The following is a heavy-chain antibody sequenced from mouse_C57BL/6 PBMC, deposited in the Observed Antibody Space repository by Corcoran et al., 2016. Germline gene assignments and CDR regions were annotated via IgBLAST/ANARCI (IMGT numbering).Heavy chain of an antibody. D-gene: IGHD2-4*01. Sequence: QIQLVQSGPELKKHGETVKISCKASGYTFTTYGMSWVKQAPGKGLKWMGWINTYSGVPTYADDFKGRFAFSLETSASTAYLQINNLKNEDTATYFCALIYYDYAWFAYWGQGTLVTVSA. CDR1: GYTFTTYG. CDR3: ALIYYDYAWFAY. V-gene: IGHV9-3*01. J-gene: IGHJ3*01. CDR2: INTYSGVP.